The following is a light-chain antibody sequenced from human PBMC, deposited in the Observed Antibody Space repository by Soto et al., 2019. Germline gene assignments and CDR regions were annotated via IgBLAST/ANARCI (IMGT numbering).Light chain of an antibody. CDR1: QSFSSSY. CDR3: QQYHTSPIT. V-gene: IGKV3-20*01. CDR2: GAS. J-gene: IGKJ5*01. Sequence: ENVLTQSPGTLFFSPGDRATLSFRSSQSFSSSYLAWYQQKPGQAPRLLIYGASIRATGIPDRFSGSGSGTDFTLTISRLEPEDFAVYYCQQYHTSPITFGQGTRLEIK.